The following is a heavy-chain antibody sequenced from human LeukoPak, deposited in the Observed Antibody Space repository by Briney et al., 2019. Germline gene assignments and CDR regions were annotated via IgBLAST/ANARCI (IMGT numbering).Heavy chain of an antibody. CDR2: IYHSGST. V-gene: IGHV4-38-2*02. D-gene: IGHD3-16*02. CDR3: ARRNGSYRGGNWFDP. J-gene: IGHJ5*02. CDR1: GYSISSGYY. Sequence: SETLSLTCTVSGYSISSGYYWGWIRQPPGKGLEWIGSIYHSGSTYYNPSLKSRVTISVDTSKNQFSLKLSSVTAADTAVYYCARRNGSYRGGNWFDPWGQGTLVTVSS.